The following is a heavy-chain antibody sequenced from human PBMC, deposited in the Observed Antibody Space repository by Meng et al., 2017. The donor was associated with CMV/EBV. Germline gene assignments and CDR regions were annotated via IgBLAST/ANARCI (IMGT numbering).Heavy chain of an antibody. CDR2: IYPGDSDT. Sequence: KVSCKGSGYSFTSYWIGWVRQMPGKGLEWMGIIYPGDSDTRYSPSFQGQVTISADKSISTAYLQWSSLKASDTAMHYCATAPIEMATNGGFFDYWGQGTLVTVSS. V-gene: IGHV5-51*01. CDR3: ATAPIEMATNGGFFDY. CDR1: GYSFTSYW. J-gene: IGHJ4*02. D-gene: IGHD5-24*01.